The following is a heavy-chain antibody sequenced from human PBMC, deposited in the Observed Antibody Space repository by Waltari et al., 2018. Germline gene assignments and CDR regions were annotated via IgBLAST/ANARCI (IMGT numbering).Heavy chain of an antibody. CDR3: ARVRYYYDSALD. CDR1: GFPFSSYW. D-gene: IGHD3-22*01. V-gene: IGHV3-7*01. CDR2: IKQDGSEK. J-gene: IGHJ4*02. Sequence: EVQLVESGVGLVQPGGSLRLSCSASGFPFSSYWMSWFRQAPGKGLEWVANIKQDGSEKYYVDSVKGRFTISRDNAKNSLYLQMNSLRAEDTAVYYCARVRYYYDSALDWGQGTLVTVSS.